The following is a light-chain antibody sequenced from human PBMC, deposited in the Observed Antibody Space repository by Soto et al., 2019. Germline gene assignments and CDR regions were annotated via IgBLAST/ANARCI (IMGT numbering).Light chain of an antibody. J-gene: IGLJ1*01. CDR3: SSYRSSNTPDV. CDR2: DVS. Sequence: QSVLTQPASVSGSPGQSITISCTGTSSDVGGYNFVSWYQHHPGKAPKLMIFDVSDRPSGVSNRFSGSKSGNTASLTISGLQAEDEADYYCSSYRSSNTPDVFGTGTKLTVL. V-gene: IGLV2-14*03. CDR1: SSDVGGYNF.